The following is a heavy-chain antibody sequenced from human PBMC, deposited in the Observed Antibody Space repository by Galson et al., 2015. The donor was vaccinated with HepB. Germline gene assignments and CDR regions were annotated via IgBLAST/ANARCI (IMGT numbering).Heavy chain of an antibody. CDR2: INAGNGNT. D-gene: IGHD6-6*01. CDR3: ARELIAARLFHDYYYGMDV. CDR1: GYTFTSYA. J-gene: IGHJ6*02. V-gene: IGHV1-3*01. Sequence: SVKVSCKASGYTFTSYAMHWVRQAPGQRLEWMGWINAGNGNTKYSQKFQGRVTITRDTSASTAYMELSSLRSEDTAVYYCARELIAARLFHDYYYGMDVWGQGTTVTVSS.